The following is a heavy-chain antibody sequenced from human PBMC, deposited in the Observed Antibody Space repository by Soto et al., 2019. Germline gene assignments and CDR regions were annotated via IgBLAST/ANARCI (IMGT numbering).Heavy chain of an antibody. Sequence: PSETLSLTCTVSGGSVSSGSYYWNWIRQPPGKGLEWIGYIYYSGSTNYNPSLKSRVTISVDTSKNQFSLKLSSVTAADTAVYYCAREDNWNYNYGMDVWGQGTTVTVSS. V-gene: IGHV4-61*01. CDR1: GGSVSSGSYY. J-gene: IGHJ6*02. CDR3: AREDNWNYNYGMDV. D-gene: IGHD1-20*01. CDR2: IYYSGST.